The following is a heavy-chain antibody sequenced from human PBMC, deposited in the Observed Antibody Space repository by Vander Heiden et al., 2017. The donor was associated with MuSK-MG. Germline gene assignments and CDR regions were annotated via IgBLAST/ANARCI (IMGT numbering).Heavy chain of an antibody. CDR1: GFSLGTDGVG. CDR2: IYWNEDI. D-gene: IGHD3-22*01. CDR3: AHYRRDYYDNSGYYSFGY. J-gene: IGHJ4*02. Sequence: QITFKESGPTLVKPTQTLTLTCSFSGFSLGTDGVGVGWIRQPPGKALEWLGIIYWNEDIRYSPSLQNRLTITKDTSKNQVVLKMTNMDPVETATYFCAHYRRDYYDNSGYYSFGYWGQGTLVTVSS. V-gene: IGHV2-5*01.